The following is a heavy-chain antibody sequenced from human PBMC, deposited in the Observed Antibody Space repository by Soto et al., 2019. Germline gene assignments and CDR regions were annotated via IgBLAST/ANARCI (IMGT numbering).Heavy chain of an antibody. D-gene: IGHD3-22*01. J-gene: IGHJ4*02. Sequence: QVPLVQSGAEVKKPGASVKVSCKASGYTFTSYGISWVRQAPGQGLEWMGWISAYNGNTNYAQKLQGRVTMTTDTSTSTADMELRSLRSDDTAVYYCARGAFNYYDSSGYTFDYWGQGTLVTVSS. CDR1: GYTFTSYG. CDR3: ARGAFNYYDSSGYTFDY. CDR2: ISAYNGNT. V-gene: IGHV1-18*01.